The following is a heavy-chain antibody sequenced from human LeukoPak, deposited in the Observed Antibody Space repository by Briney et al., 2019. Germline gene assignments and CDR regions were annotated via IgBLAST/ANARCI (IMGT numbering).Heavy chain of an antibody. D-gene: IGHD3-16*01. CDR3: ARGGWSFDL. J-gene: IGHJ2*01. V-gene: IGHV4-59*01. CDR1: VGSISNYY. CDR2: IYHSGTT. Sequence: SETLSLTSTVSVGSISNYYWSSVRQPPGNGLEWSGYIYHSGTTNYKPSLKSRLTISVDTSKNQFSLELSSVTAADTAVYSCARGGWSFDLGGRGTRVTVS.